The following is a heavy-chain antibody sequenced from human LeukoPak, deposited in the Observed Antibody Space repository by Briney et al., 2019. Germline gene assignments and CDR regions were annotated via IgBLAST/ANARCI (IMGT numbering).Heavy chain of an antibody. CDR1: GFTFSSYW. V-gene: IGHV3-30*03. J-gene: IGHJ4*02. CDR3: ARDKSYFGSGNYDYFDS. D-gene: IGHD3-10*01. Sequence: GGSLRLSCAASGFTFSSYWMSWVRQAPGKRLEWVAFISHDGGNKKYGDSVKGRFTISRDNSKNTVYLQMNSLRPEDTALYYCARDKSYFGSGNYDYFDSWGQGALVIVSS. CDR2: ISHDGGNK.